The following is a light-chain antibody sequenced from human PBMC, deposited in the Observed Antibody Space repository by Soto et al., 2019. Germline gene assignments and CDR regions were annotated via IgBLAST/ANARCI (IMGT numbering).Light chain of an antibody. J-gene: IGKJ1*01. V-gene: IGKV1-16*01. Sequence: DIQLTQSPPSLSASVGDRVTITCRASKGINNYLAWFQQQPGKAPKPLIYATSTLHSGVPSRFTVSGSGTEFTLTITSLQPEDFVKYYCQQYNSYPWTFGQGTKV. CDR2: ATS. CDR1: KGINNY. CDR3: QQYNSYPWT.